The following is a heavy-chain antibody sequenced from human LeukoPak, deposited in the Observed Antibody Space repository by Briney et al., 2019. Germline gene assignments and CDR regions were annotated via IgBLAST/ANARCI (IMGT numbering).Heavy chain of an antibody. CDR1: GFTFSNYW. CDR2: IKSDGSAT. Sequence: GGSLRLSCAASGFTFSNYWMHWVRQAPGKGLVWVSRIKSDGSATNYADSEKGRFTISRDNAKNTLYLQMNNLRVEDTDIYYCARGRYSGYEGGSDYWGQGTLVTVSS. D-gene: IGHD5-12*01. J-gene: IGHJ4*02. CDR3: ARGRYSGYEGGSDY. V-gene: IGHV3-74*01.